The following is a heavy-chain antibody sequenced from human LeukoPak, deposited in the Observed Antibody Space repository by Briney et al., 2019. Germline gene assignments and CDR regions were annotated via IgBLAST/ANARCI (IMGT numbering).Heavy chain of an antibody. D-gene: IGHD2-2*02. V-gene: IGHV1-69*13. CDR2: IIPKFAIA. CDR1: GYTFTGYY. J-gene: IGHJ5*02. CDR3: ARDRPGRYCSNTSCYTASPFDP. Sequence: SVKVSCKASGYTFTGYYMHWVRQAPGQGLEWMGQIIPKFAIAHYAQKFQGRVTITVDESTSTAYLELSSLRSEDTAVYYCARDRPGRYCSNTSCYTASPFDPWGQGTLVIVSS.